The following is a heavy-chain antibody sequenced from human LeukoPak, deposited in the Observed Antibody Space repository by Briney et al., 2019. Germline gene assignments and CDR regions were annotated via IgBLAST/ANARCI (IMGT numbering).Heavy chain of an antibody. D-gene: IGHD7-27*01. J-gene: IGHJ4*02. Sequence: GGSLRLSCTAAGFTFRKHWMSWVRQAIGKGLECVAKIKEDGSEKHYVDSVRGRFTISRDNARNSLYLQMNNLRADGTAVYYCARDYTGGWNDFWGQGTLVTVSS. CDR2: IKEDGSEK. CDR3: ARDYTGGWNDF. V-gene: IGHV3-7*01. CDR1: GFTFRKHW.